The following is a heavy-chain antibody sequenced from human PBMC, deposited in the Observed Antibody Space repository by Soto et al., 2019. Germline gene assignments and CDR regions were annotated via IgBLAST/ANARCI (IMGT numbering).Heavy chain of an antibody. V-gene: IGHV3-53*01. CDR1: GFTVSSNY. J-gene: IGHJ5*02. Sequence: RLSCAASGFTVSSNYMSWVRQAPGKGLEWVSLIYSGGDTYYADSVKGRFTISRDNSKNTLYLQMNTLRAEDTAVYYCAREDWFDAWGQGTLVTVSS. CDR2: IYSGGDT. CDR3: AREDWFDA.